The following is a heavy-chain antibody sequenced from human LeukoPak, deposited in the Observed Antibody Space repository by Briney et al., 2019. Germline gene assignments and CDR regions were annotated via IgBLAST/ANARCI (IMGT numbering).Heavy chain of an antibody. CDR3: ARDKYYYGSGSYYNFWFDP. V-gene: IGHV3-7*01. CDR1: GFTFSSYW. Sequence: GGSLRLSCAASGFTFSSYWMSWVRQAPGKGLEWVANIKQDGSEKYYVDTVNGRFTISRDNAKNSLYLQMNSLRAEDTAVYYCARDKYYYGSGSYYNFWFDPWGQGTLVTVSS. J-gene: IGHJ5*02. D-gene: IGHD3-10*01. CDR2: IKQDGSEK.